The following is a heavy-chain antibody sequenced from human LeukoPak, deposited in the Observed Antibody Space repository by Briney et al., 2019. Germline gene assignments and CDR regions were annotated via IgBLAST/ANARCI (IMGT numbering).Heavy chain of an antibody. Sequence: SETLSLSCNVSGGSISSSYWSWIRQPPGKGLEWVGYIYNTGTTNYNPSLNSRVTISVDTSKNQLSLRLSSVTAADTAVYYCARHEPPGARRHLDYWGQGTLVTVSS. CDR3: ARHEPPGARRHLDY. CDR1: GGSISSSY. J-gene: IGHJ4*02. V-gene: IGHV4-59*08. CDR2: IYNTGTT. D-gene: IGHD1-14*01.